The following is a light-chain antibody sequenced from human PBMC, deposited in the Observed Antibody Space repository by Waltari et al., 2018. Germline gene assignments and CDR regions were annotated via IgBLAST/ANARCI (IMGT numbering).Light chain of an antibody. CDR2: DKS. CDR1: RSNIGGNY. CDR3: ATWDTSLIAGV. Sequence: QSVLTQPPSVSAAPGQKVTISCSGTRSNIGGNYVSWYQKIPGSAPKLLIYDKSQGPSGVPDRFSGSKSDSSATLAITGLQTGDEAVYYCATWDTSLIAGVFGGGTTLTVL. V-gene: IGLV1-51*01. J-gene: IGLJ3*02.